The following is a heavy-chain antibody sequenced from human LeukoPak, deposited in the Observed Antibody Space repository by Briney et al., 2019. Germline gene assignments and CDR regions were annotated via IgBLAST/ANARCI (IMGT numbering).Heavy chain of an antibody. CDR3: ARISALLWPPGRGFDI. CDR1: GGSFSGYY. Sequence: SETLSLTCAVYGGSFSGYYWSRIRQPPGKGLEWIGEITHNRSTNYNPSLKSRVTISLDTSKNQFSLRLTSVTAADTAVYYCARISALLWPPGRGFDIWGQGTMVTVS. J-gene: IGHJ3*02. V-gene: IGHV4-34*01. CDR2: ITHNRST. D-gene: IGHD3-10*01.